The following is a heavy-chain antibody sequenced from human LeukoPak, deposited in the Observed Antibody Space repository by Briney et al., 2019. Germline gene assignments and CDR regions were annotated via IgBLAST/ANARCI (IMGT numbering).Heavy chain of an antibody. CDR1: RFTFNTYP. J-gene: IGHJ6*02. V-gene: IGHV3-30-3*01. CDR3: ARDRLFYFHSPDYRAGYFYAMDV. D-gene: IGHD3-22*01. CDR2: TSHDESYK. Sequence: GGSLRLSCSASRFTFNTYPMHWVRQSPGKGLEWVAVTSHDESYKFYAESVKGRFTISRDNSNNTLYLQMNTLRPEDTSVYYCARDRLFYFHSPDYRAGYFYAMDVWGQGSTVTVSS.